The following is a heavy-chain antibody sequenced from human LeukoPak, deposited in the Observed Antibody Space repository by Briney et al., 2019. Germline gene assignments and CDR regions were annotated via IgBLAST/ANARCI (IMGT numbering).Heavy chain of an antibody. CDR1: GFTFSNHW. D-gene: IGHD3-22*01. CDR3: ARRYYYDSSSDFDS. Sequence: PGGSLRLSCAASGFTFSNHWMSWVRQAPGKGLEWVANLDQDGSEIYYVDSVKGRFTISRDNAKNSLYLQMNSLRAEDTAVYHCARRYYYDSSSDFDSWGQGTLVTVSS. CDR2: LDQDGSEI. V-gene: IGHV3-7*01. J-gene: IGHJ4*02.